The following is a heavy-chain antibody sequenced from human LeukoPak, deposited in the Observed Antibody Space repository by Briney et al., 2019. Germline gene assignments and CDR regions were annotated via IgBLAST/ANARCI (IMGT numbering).Heavy chain of an antibody. V-gene: IGHV6-1*01. Sequence: SQTLSLTCAISGDSVSSNSAAWNWIRQSPSRGLEWLGSTYYRSKWYNDYAVSVKSRITINPDTSKNQFSLKLSSVTAADTAVYYCARGSEEGYANYYDSSGYYLYFDYWGQGTLVTVSS. J-gene: IGHJ4*02. CDR3: ARGSEEGYANYYDSSGYYLYFDY. D-gene: IGHD3-22*01. CDR2: TYYRSKWYN. CDR1: GDSVSSNSAA.